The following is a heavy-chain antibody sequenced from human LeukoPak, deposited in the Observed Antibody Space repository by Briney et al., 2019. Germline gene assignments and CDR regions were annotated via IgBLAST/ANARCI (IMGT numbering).Heavy chain of an antibody. J-gene: IGHJ3*02. Sequence: ASVKVSCKASGYTFTSYGISLVRQAPGQGLEWMGWISAYNGNTNYAQKLQGRVTMTTDTSTSTAYMELRSLRSDDKAVYYCARGKDVVVVAATPNNAFDIWGQGTMVTVSS. CDR3: ARGKDVVVVAATPNNAFDI. CDR2: ISAYNGNT. D-gene: IGHD2-15*01. V-gene: IGHV1-18*01. CDR1: GYTFTSYG.